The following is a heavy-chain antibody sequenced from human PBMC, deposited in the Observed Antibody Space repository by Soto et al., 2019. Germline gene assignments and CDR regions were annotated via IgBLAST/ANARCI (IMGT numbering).Heavy chain of an antibody. CDR1: GGTFSSYA. CDR3: ASPILCYSSDYNYGIDV. D-gene: IGHD2-15*01. CDR2: INPIFGTA. Sequence: QVQLVQSGAEVKKPGSSVKVSCKASGGTFSSYAISWVRQAPGQGLEWMVGINPIFGTANYAQKFQGRVTSTADESTSIAYMEPSSLRSEDTAVYYRASPILCYSSDYNYGIDVWGRGTTVTVSS. J-gene: IGHJ6*02. V-gene: IGHV1-69*01.